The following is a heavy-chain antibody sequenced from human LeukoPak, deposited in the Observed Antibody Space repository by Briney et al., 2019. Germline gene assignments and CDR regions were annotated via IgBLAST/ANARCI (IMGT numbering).Heavy chain of an antibody. J-gene: IGHJ4*02. CDR3: AKDGVPSRWFGRNYFDY. V-gene: IGHV3-30*18. CDR2: ISYDGSNK. D-gene: IGHD3-10*01. CDR1: GFTFSSYG. Sequence: GGSLRLSCAASGFTFSSYGMHWVRQAPGKGLEWVAVISYDGSNKYYADSVKGRFTISRDNSKNTLYLQMNSLRADDTAVYYCAKDGVPSRWFGRNYFDYWGQGTLVTVSS.